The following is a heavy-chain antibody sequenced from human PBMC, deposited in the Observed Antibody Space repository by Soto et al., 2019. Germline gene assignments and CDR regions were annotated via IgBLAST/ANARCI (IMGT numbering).Heavy chain of an antibody. V-gene: IGHV1-69*12. CDR3: VSALIRGVIISHFDP. CDR1: GGTFSTYA. J-gene: IGHJ5*02. D-gene: IGHD3-10*01. CDR2: IIPMFGAP. Sequence: QVQLVQSGAEVKEPGSSVKVSCKTYGGTFSTYATSWVRQAPGQGLEWVGGIIPMFGAPNYAQRFLGRVSTTADESTSTVFLELSSLRSEDTAVYYCVSALIRGVIISHFDPGGQGTLVTVSS.